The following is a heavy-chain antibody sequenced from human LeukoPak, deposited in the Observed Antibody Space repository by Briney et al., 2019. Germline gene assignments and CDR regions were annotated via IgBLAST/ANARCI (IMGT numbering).Heavy chain of an antibody. CDR2: INWNGGST. CDR3: ARERDHYDFWSGYLYYYYYYMDV. CDR1: GFTFDDYG. Sequence: GGSLRLSCAASGFTFDDYGMSWVRQAPGKGLEWVSGINWNGGSTVYADSVKGRFTISRDNAKNSLYLQMNSLRAEDTALYYCARERDHYDFWSGYLYYYYYYMDVWGKGTTVTVSS. D-gene: IGHD3-3*01. V-gene: IGHV3-20*04. J-gene: IGHJ6*03.